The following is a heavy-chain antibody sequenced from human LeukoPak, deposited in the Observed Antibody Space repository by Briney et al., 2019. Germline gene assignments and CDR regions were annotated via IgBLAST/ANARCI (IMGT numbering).Heavy chain of an antibody. CDR3: ARGFKGIAAAGNDY. D-gene: IGHD6-13*01. CDR2: ISSNGGST. V-gene: IGHV3-64*01. CDR1: GFTFSSYA. Sequence: PGGSLRLSCAASGFTFSSYAMHWVHQAPGKGLEYVSAISSNGGSTYYANSVKGRFTISRDNSKNTLYLQMGSLRAEDMAVYYCARGFKGIAAAGNDYWGQGTLVTVSS. J-gene: IGHJ4*02.